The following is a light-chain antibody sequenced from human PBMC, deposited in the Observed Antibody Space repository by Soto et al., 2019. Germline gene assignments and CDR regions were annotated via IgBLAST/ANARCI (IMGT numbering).Light chain of an antibody. CDR3: GTWDNSLGVGV. J-gene: IGLJ3*02. CDR2: DNT. Sequence: QSALTQPPSVSAAPGQRVTISCSGSTSNIGNNYVSWYQQFPGTAPQLLIYDNTKRPSVISDRFSGSKSGTSATLGITGLETGDEADYYCGTWDNSLGVGVFGGGTKLTVL. V-gene: IGLV1-51*01. CDR1: TSNIGNNY.